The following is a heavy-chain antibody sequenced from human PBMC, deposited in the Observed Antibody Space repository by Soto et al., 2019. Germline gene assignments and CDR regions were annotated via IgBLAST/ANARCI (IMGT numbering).Heavy chain of an antibody. CDR2: IIPILGIA. V-gene: IGHV1-69*02. D-gene: IGHD3-10*01. CDR1: GGTFSSYT. Sequence: ASVKVSCKASGGTFSSYTISWVRQAPGQGLEWMGRIIPILGIANYAQKFQGRVTITADKSTSTAYMELSSLRSEDTAVYYCARSLHHHLITLVRGECFPLDPWGQGTLVTVSS. J-gene: IGHJ5*02. CDR3: ARSLHHHLITLVRGECFPLDP.